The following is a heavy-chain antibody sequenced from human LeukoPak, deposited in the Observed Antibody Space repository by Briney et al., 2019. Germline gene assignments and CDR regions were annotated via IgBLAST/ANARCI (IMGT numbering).Heavy chain of an antibody. CDR2: IIPIFGTA. D-gene: IGHD5-24*01. J-gene: IGHJ4*02. V-gene: IGHV1-69*05. Sequence: SVKVSCKASGGTFSSYAISWVRQAPGQGLEWMGGIIPIFGTANYAQKFQGRVTITTDESTSTAYMELSSLRSEDTAVYYCAREVPETGYNTYFDYWGQGTLVTVSS. CDR3: AREVPETGYNTYFDY. CDR1: GGTFSSYA.